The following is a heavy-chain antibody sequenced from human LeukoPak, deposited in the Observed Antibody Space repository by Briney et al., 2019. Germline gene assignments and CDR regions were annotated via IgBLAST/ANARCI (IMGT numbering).Heavy chain of an antibody. V-gene: IGHV1-69*06. CDR2: IIPIFGTA. CDR3: AYSGSYWAPPY. D-gene: IGHD1-26*01. Sequence: SVKVSCKASGGTFSSYAISWVRQAPGQGLELMVRIIPIFGTANYAQKFQGRVTITADKSTSTAYMELSSLRSEDTAVYYCAYSGSYWAPPYWGQGTLVTVSS. CDR1: GGTFSSYA. J-gene: IGHJ4*02.